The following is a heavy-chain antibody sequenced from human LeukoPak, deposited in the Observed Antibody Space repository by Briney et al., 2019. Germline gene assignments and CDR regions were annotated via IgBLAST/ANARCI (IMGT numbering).Heavy chain of an antibody. CDR2: IIPILGIA. D-gene: IGHD6-19*01. V-gene: IGHV1-69*04. J-gene: IGHJ4*02. Sequence: ASVKVSCKASGGTFSSYAISWVRQAPGQGLEWMGRIIPILGIANYAQKFQGRVTITADKSTSTAYMELRSLRSDDTAVYYCTRLKASGWYGGASDYWGQGTLVTVSS. CDR3: TRLKASGWYGGASDY. CDR1: GGTFSSYA.